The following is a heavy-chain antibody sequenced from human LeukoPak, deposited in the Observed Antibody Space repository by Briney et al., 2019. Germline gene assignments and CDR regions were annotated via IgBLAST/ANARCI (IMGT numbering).Heavy chain of an antibody. Sequence: SETLSLTCTVSGYSISSGYYWGWIRQPPGKGLEWIGSIYHSGSTYYNPSLKSRVTISVDTSKNQFSLKLSSVTAADTAVYYCASVPEYSSSPLGGYYYYMDVWGKGTTVTVSS. J-gene: IGHJ6*03. D-gene: IGHD6-6*01. CDR2: IYHSGST. CDR3: ASVPEYSSSPLGGYYYYMDV. V-gene: IGHV4-38-2*02. CDR1: GYSISSGYY.